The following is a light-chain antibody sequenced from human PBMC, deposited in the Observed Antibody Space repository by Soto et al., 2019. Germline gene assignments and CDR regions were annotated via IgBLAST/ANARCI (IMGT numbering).Light chain of an antibody. Sequence: DIQMTQSPSSLSASVGDRVTITCRASQSISSYLNWYQQKPGKAPKLLIYKASSLESGVPSRFSGSGSGTEFTLTISSLQPDDFATDYCQQYNSYSITFGQGTRLEIK. CDR3: QQYNSYSIT. CDR2: KAS. V-gene: IGKV1-5*03. J-gene: IGKJ5*01. CDR1: QSISSY.